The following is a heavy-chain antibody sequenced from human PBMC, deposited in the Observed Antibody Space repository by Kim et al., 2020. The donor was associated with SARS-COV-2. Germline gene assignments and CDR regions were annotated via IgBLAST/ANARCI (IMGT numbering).Heavy chain of an antibody. CDR1: GGSISSGDYY. CDR2: IYYSGST. D-gene: IGHD2-15*01. CDR3: ARDGGTATHYYYYGMDV. Sequence: SETLSLTCTVSGGSISSGDYYWSWIRQPPGKGLEWIGYIYYSGSTYYNPSLKSRVTISVDTSKNQFSLKLSSVTAADTAVYYCARDGGTATHYYYYGMDVWGQGTTVTVSS. V-gene: IGHV4-30-4*01. J-gene: IGHJ6*02.